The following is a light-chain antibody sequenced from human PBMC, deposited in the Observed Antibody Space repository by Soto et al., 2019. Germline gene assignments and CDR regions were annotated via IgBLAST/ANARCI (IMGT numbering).Light chain of an antibody. Sequence: HRTLSRCTLSQSLGDRVTITCQASQGVRSYLALFQQRPGKAPKLLIFGASTLQNGVPARFSGGGFGTEFTLTITNLQPEDFATYYCHQVYTYPRTFGQGTKVDIK. J-gene: IGKJ1*01. V-gene: IGKV1-9*01. CDR1: QGVRSY. CDR2: GAS. CDR3: HQVYTYPRT.